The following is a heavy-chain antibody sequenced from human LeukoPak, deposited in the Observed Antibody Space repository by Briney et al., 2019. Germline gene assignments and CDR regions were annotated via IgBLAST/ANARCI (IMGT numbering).Heavy chain of an antibody. CDR1: GGSFSGYY. J-gene: IGHJ5*01. CDR2: INHSGAT. Sequence: SETLSLTCAVYGGSFSGYYWSWIRQPPGKGLEWIGEINHSGATNYNSSLKSRVTMSVDTSKNQFSLKLTSVTATDTAVYYCARGSPKHDSWGQGTLVIVSS. V-gene: IGHV4-34*01. CDR3: ARGSPKHDS.